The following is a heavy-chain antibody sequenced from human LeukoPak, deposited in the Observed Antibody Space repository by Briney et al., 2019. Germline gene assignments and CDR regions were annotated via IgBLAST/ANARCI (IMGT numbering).Heavy chain of an antibody. CDR3: AREGWAVARKVDY. Sequence: GGSLRLSCTASGFPFSNYWMHWVRQAPGKGLLWVSRINTDERTTDYADSVRGRFTISRDNARNTLYLQMNSLRAEDTGVYYCAREGWAVARKVDYWGRGTLVTVSS. D-gene: IGHD6-19*01. V-gene: IGHV3-74*01. J-gene: IGHJ4*02. CDR1: GFPFSNYW. CDR2: INTDERTT.